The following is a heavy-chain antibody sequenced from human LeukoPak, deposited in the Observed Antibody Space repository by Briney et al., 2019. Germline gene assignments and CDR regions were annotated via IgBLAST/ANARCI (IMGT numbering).Heavy chain of an antibody. V-gene: IGHV3-11*01. J-gene: IGHJ6*03. Sequence: PGGSLRLSCAASGFTFSDYYMSWIRQAPGKGLEWASYISSSGSTIYYADSVKGRFTISRDNAKNSLYLQMNSLGAEDTAVYYCANALAVAGDWDYYYYYYMDVWGKGTTVTISS. CDR2: ISSSGSTI. D-gene: IGHD6-19*01. CDR1: GFTFSDYY. CDR3: ANALAVAGDWDYYYYYYMDV.